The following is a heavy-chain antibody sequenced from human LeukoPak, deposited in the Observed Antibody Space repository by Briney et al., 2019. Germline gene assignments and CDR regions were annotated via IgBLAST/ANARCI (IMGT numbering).Heavy chain of an antibody. CDR3: ARGLTAAVDRALDY. J-gene: IGHJ4*02. Sequence: PSETLSLTCTVSGGSISPYYWSWIRQPAGKGLEWIGRIYYTGTTDYNPSLKSRVSTSLDTSTKQFSLKLSSVTAADTAVYYCARGLTAAVDRALDYWGQGTLVTVSS. CDR2: IYYTGTT. D-gene: IGHD6-13*01. CDR1: GGSISPYY. V-gene: IGHV4-4*07.